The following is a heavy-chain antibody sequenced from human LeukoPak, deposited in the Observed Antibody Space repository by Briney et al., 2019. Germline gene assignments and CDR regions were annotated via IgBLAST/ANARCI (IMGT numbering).Heavy chain of an antibody. CDR1: GGSIGTNY. Sequence: SETLSLTCSVSGGSIGTNYWSWIRQVPGKGLEWIGYSSYSGSSNYNPSLKSRVTISVDTSKTQFSLKLSSVTAADTAVYYCVRGFYSPHYWGQGTLVTVSS. J-gene: IGHJ4*02. CDR2: SSYSGSS. V-gene: IGHV4-59*01. CDR3: VRGFYSPHY. D-gene: IGHD4-11*01.